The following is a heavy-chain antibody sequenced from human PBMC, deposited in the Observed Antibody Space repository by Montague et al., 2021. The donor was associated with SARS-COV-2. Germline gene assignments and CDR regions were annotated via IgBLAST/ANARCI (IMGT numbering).Heavy chain of an antibody. CDR3: AREIAAAAYAFDI. CDR2: ISYDGSSK. CDR1: GFTFSSYA. Sequence: SLRLSCAASGFTFSSYAMHWVRQAPGKGLEWVAVISYDGSSKYYADSVKGRLTISRDNSKNTLYLQMNSLRAEDTAVYYCAREIAAAAYAFDIWGQGTMVTVSS. V-gene: IGHV3-30-3*01. J-gene: IGHJ3*02. D-gene: IGHD6-13*01.